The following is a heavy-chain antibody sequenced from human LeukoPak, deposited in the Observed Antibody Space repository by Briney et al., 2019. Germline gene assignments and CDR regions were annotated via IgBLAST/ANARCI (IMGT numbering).Heavy chain of an antibody. CDR2: IYSGGST. V-gene: IGHV3-66*01. D-gene: IGHD3-10*01. J-gene: IGHJ4*02. CDR1: GFTVSSNY. CDR3: ARDSHLWFGELSFDY. Sequence: TGGSLRLSCAASGFTVSSNYMSWVRQAPGKGLEWVSVIYSGGSTYYADSVKGRFTISRDNSKNTLYLQMNSLRAEDTAVYYCARDSHLWFGELSFDYWGQGTLVTVSS.